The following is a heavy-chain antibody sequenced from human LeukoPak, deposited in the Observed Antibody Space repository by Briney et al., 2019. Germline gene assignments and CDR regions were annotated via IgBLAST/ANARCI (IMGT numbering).Heavy chain of an antibody. CDR1: GGSISSSSYY. D-gene: IGHD3-22*01. CDR3: ARSGYYPSSGFRGAFDI. J-gene: IGHJ3*02. Sequence: SETLFLTCTVSGGSISSSSYYWGWIRQPPGKGLEWIGTIYKSGSTYYNPSLKSRVTISVDTSKNQFALKLSSVTAADTAMYYCARSGYYPSSGFRGAFDIWGQGTMVTVSP. V-gene: IGHV4-39*01. CDR2: IYKSGST.